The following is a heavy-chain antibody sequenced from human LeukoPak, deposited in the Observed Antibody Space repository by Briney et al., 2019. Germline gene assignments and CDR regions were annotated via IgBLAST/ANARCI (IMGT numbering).Heavy chain of an antibody. D-gene: IGHD3-3*01. J-gene: IGHJ4*02. Sequence: ASVEVSCKVSGYTLTELSMHWVRQAPGKGLEWMGGFDPEDGETIYAQKFQGRVTMTEDTSTDTAYMELSSLRSEDTAVYYCATRLNYDFWSGPALTSFDYWGQGTLVTVSS. CDR2: FDPEDGET. V-gene: IGHV1-24*01. CDR1: GYTLTELS. CDR3: ATRLNYDFWSGPALTSFDY.